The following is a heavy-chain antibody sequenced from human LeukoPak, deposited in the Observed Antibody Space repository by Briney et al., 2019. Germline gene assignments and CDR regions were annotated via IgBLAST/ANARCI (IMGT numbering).Heavy chain of an antibody. CDR3: ARGVSNGSSWYYFDY. CDR1: GGSFSGHY. J-gene: IGHJ4*02. V-gene: IGHV4-34*01. D-gene: IGHD6-13*01. CDR2: INHSGST. Sequence: SETLSLTCAVYGGSFSGHYWSCIRQPPGKGLEWIGEINHSGSTNCSASLKSRVTVSVDTSKNQFSLKLSSVTAADTAVYYCARGVSNGSSWYYFDYWGQGTLVTVSS.